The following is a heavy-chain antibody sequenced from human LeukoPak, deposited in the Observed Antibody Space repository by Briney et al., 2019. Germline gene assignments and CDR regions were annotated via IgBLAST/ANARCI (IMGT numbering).Heavy chain of an antibody. Sequence: GGSLRLSCTGSGFTLSSYAMNWVRRAPGQGLEWVSSISSSSSDTYYTDSVKGRFTISRDNAKNSLYLQMNSLRAEDTAVYYCVTDYGGSSGAFDIWGQGTMVTVSS. CDR2: ISSSSSDT. V-gene: IGHV3-21*01. D-gene: IGHD4-23*01. CDR1: GFTLSSYA. J-gene: IGHJ3*02. CDR3: VTDYGGSSGAFDI.